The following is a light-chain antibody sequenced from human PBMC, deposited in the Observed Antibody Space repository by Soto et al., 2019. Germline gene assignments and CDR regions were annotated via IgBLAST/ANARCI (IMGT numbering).Light chain of an antibody. Sequence: SYELAQPPSVSVAPGQTARITCGGNNIGSKNVHWYQLKPGQAPVLVVYDDSDRPSGIPDRFSGSNSGNTATVTVSRVEAGDEADYYCQVWDNSNEHHALGTGTKLTVL. V-gene: IGLV3-21*02. CDR1: NIGSKN. CDR2: DDS. J-gene: IGLJ1*01. CDR3: QVWDNSNEHHA.